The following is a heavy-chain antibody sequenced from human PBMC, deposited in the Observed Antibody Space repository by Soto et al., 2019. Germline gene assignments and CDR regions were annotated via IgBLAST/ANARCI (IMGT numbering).Heavy chain of an antibody. CDR1: GGSISSGGYS. J-gene: IGHJ4*02. Sequence: SETLSLTCAVSGGSISSGGYSWSWIRQPPGKGLEWIGYIYHSGSTYYNPSLKSRVTISVDRSKNQFSLKLSSVTAADTAVYYCARDEGAGTTDYWGQGTLVTVSS. D-gene: IGHD1-7*01. CDR2: IYHSGST. CDR3: ARDEGAGTTDY. V-gene: IGHV4-30-2*01.